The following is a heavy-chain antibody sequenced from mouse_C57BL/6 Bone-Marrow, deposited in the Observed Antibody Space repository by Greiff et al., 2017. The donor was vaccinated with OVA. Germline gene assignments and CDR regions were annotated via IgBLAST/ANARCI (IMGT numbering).Heavy chain of an antibody. J-gene: IGHJ2*01. V-gene: IGHV1-82*01. CDR3: ARHEDGYYASYFDY. Sequence: VKLMESGPELVKPGASVKISCKASGYAFSSSWMNWVKQRPGKGLEWIGRIYPGDGDTNYNGKFKGKATLPADKSSSTAYMQLSSLTSEDSAVYFCARHEDGYYASYFDYWGQGTTLTVSS. CDR2: IYPGDGDT. D-gene: IGHD2-3*01. CDR1: GYAFSSSW.